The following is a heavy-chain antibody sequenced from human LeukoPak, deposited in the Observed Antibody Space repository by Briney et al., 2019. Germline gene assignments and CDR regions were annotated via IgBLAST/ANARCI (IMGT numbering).Heavy chain of an antibody. J-gene: IGHJ4*02. Sequence: PGGSLRLSCAASGFTFSGSAMHWVRQASGKGLEWVGRIRSKANSYATAYAASVKGRFTISRDDSKNTAYLQMNSLKTEDTAVYYCARDNDSRDPPHFDYWGQGTLVTVSS. CDR2: IRSKANSYAT. CDR1: GFTFSGSA. D-gene: IGHD3-16*01. CDR3: ARDNDSRDPPHFDY. V-gene: IGHV3-73*01.